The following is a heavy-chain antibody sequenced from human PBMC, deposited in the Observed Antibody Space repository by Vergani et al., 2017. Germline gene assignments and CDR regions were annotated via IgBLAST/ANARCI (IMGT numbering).Heavy chain of an antibody. Sequence: QVQLQESGPGLVKPSETLSLTCTVSGGSVSSGSYYWSWIRQPPGKGLEWIGEINHSGSTNYNPSLKSRVTISVDTSKNQFSLKLSSVTAADTAVYYCARGMRNPEWSSTRSPFDYWGQGTLVTVSS. CDR1: GGSVSSGSYY. CDR3: ARGMRNPEWSSTRSPFDY. J-gene: IGHJ4*02. D-gene: IGHD2-2*01. V-gene: IGHV4-61*01. CDR2: INHSGST.